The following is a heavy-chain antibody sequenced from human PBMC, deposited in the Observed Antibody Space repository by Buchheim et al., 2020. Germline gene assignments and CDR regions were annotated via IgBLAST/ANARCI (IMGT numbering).Heavy chain of an antibody. J-gene: IGHJ5*02. CDR2: IIPIFGTA. Sequence: QVQLVQSGAEVKKPGSSVKVSCKASGGTFSSYAIGWVRQAPGQGLEWMGGIIPIFGTANYAQKFQGRVTITADKSTSTAYMELSSLRSEDTAVYYCARERSQYQLLVGSLREFDPWGQGTL. D-gene: IGHD2-2*01. CDR3: ARERSQYQLLVGSLREFDP. CDR1: GGTFSSYA. V-gene: IGHV1-69*06.